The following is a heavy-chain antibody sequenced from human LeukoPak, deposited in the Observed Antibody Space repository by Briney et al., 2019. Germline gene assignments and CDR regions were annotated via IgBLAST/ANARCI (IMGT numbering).Heavy chain of an antibody. J-gene: IGHJ4*02. Sequence: GGSLRLSCAASGFTFSSYSMNWVRQAPGKGLEWVSYICSSSSTIYYADSVKGRFTISRDKAKNSLYLQMNSLRAEDTAVYYCARGLPPLTYDYDSSGYPRGQGTLGTVSS. CDR2: ICSSSSTI. V-gene: IGHV3-48*01. CDR3: ARGLPPLTYDYDSSGYP. D-gene: IGHD3-22*01. CDR1: GFTFSSYS.